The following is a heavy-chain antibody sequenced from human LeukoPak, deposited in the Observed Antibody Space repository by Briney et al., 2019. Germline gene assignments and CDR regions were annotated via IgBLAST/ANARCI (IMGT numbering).Heavy chain of an antibody. CDR1: GYTFTGYY. CDR2: INPNSGGT. CDR3: ARGSLPLYGSGSYSLGDAFDI. D-gene: IGHD3-10*01. Sequence: ASVKVSCKASGYTFTGYYMHWVRQAPGQGLEWMGWINPNSGGTNYAQKFQGRVTMTRDTSISTAYMELSRLRSDDTAVYYCARGSLPLYGSGSYSLGDAFDIWGQGTMVTVSS. V-gene: IGHV1-2*02. J-gene: IGHJ3*02.